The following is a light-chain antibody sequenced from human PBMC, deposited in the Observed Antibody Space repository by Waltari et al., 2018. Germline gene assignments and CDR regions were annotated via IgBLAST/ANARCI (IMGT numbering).Light chain of an antibody. CDR2: EVS. CDR3: CSYEGSGTPP. J-gene: IGLJ3*02. V-gene: IGLV2-23*02. Sequence: QSALTQPASVSGSPGQSITISCTGTSSNVGSYNLVSWYQQHPGNAPKPMIYEVSKGPSGVSHRFSGSRSRNTASLTITGLQAEDEADYYGCSYEGSGTPPFGGGTKLTVL. CDR1: SSNVGSYNL.